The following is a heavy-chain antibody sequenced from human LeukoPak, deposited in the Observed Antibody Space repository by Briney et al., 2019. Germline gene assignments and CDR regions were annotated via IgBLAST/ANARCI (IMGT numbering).Heavy chain of an antibody. V-gene: IGHV4-39*01. CDR2: IYYSKNT. CDR1: GGSISSSSAY. J-gene: IGHJ4*02. D-gene: IGHD5-18*01. Sequence: SETLSLTCTVSGGSISSSSAYWGWIRQPPGKGLEWIGSIYYSKNTYYNPSLKSRVTISADTSKNRFSLTLGSVSATDTAVYYCVSPRGFSYGYFDYWGQGTLVTVSS. CDR3: VSPRGFSYGYFDY.